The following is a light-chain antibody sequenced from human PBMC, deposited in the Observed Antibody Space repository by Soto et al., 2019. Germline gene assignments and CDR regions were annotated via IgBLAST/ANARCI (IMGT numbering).Light chain of an antibody. J-gene: IGKJ1*01. V-gene: IGKV1-39*01. CDR2: AAS. CDR1: QSISSY. Sequence: DILMTQSPASLSFSVGDRVTITCRASQSISSYLNWYQQKPGKAPKLLIYAASSLQSGVPSRFSGSGSGTDFTLTISRLQPEDFATYYCQQSDSTRTFGQGTKV. CDR3: QQSDSTRT.